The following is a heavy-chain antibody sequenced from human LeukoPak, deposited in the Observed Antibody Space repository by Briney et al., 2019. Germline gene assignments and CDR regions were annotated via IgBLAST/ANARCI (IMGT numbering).Heavy chain of an antibody. CDR2: ISAYNGNT. Sequence: ASVQVSCMASGYTFTNYAISWVRQAAGQGLEWMGWISAYNGNTDYAQNLQGRVTITTDTSTNTAYMELRSLRPDDTAIYYCALISYCTTITCYFLDYWGQGTLVTVSS. CDR3: ALISYCTTITCYFLDY. J-gene: IGHJ4*02. CDR1: GYTFTNYA. V-gene: IGHV1-18*01. D-gene: IGHD2-8*01.